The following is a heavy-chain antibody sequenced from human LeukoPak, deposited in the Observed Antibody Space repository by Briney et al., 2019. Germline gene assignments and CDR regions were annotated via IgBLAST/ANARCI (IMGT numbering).Heavy chain of an antibody. D-gene: IGHD3-22*01. V-gene: IGHV3-30*18. Sequence: GGSLRLSCAASGFTFSSFGMHWVREAPRKGLEWVAVISYDGSNKYYADSVNGRFTISRDNSKSTLYLQMNSLRAEDTAVYYCAKSPLSYYYDSSENLAEYFQHWGQGTLVTVSS. J-gene: IGHJ1*01. CDR3: AKSPLSYYYDSSENLAEYFQH. CDR1: GFTFSSFG. CDR2: ISYDGSNK.